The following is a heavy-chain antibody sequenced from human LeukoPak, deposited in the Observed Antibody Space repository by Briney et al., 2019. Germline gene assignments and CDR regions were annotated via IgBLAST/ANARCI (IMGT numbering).Heavy chain of an antibody. V-gene: IGHV1-69*13. CDR1: GGTFSSYA. CDR2: IIPIFGTA. J-gene: IGHJ3*02. Sequence: GASVKVSCKASGGTFSSYAISWVRQAPGQGLEWMGGIIPIFGTANYAQKFQGRVTITADESTSTAYMELSSLRSEDTAVYCCARERDSSGLTYAFDIWGQGTMVTVSS. CDR3: ARERDSSGLTYAFDI. D-gene: IGHD6-19*01.